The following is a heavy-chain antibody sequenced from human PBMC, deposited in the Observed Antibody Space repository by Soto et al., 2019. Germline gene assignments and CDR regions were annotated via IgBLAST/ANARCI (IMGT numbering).Heavy chain of an antibody. Sequence: SETLSLTCTVSGASISGFYWSWIRKSAGKGLEWIGRIYATGTTDYNPSLKSRVMMSVDTSKKQFSLKLRSVTAADTAVYYCVRDGTKTLRVWFDPWGQGISVTVSS. CDR1: GASISGFY. CDR3: VRDGTKTLRVWFDP. CDR2: IYATGTT. D-gene: IGHD1-1*01. V-gene: IGHV4-4*07. J-gene: IGHJ5*02.